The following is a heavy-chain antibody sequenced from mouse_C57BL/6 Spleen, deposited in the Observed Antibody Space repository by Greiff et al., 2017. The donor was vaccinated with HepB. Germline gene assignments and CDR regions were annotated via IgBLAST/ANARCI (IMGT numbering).Heavy chain of an antibody. D-gene: IGHD2-3*01. J-gene: IGHJ2*01. V-gene: IGHV1-26*01. CDR2: INPNNGGT. CDR1: GYTFTDYY. CDR3: ARRGWLLRRGMGY. Sequence: EVQLQQSGPELVKPGASVKISCKASGYTFTDYYMNWVKQSHGKSLEWIGDINPNNGGTSYNQKFKGKATLTVDKSSSTAYMELRSLTSEDSAVYYCARRGWLLRRGMGYWGQGTTLTVSS.